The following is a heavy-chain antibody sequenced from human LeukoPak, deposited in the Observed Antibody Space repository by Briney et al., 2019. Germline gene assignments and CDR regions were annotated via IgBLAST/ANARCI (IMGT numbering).Heavy chain of an antibody. J-gene: IGHJ4*02. Sequence: GGSLRLSCAASGFTFSSYSMNWVRQAPGKGLEWVSSISSSSSYIYYADSVKGRFTISRDNAKNSLYLQMNSLRAEDTAVYYCARNSYGGNQREFDYWGQGTLVTVSS. CDR2: ISSSSSYI. CDR1: GFTFSSYS. D-gene: IGHD4-23*01. CDR3: ARNSYGGNQREFDY. V-gene: IGHV3-21*01.